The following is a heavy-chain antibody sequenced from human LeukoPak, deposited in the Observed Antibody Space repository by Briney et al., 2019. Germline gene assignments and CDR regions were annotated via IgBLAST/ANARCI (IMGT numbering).Heavy chain of an antibody. J-gene: IGHJ5*02. V-gene: IGHV1-8*01. CDR2: MNPNSGNT. CDR1: GYTFTSYD. D-gene: IGHD3-3*01. Sequence: ASVKVSCKASGYTFTSYDINWVRQATGQGLEWMGWMNPNSGNTGYAQKFQGRVTMTTYTSTSTVYMELRSLRSDDTAVYYCAAYDFWSGYPLDPWGQGTLVTVSS. CDR3: AAYDFWSGYPLDP.